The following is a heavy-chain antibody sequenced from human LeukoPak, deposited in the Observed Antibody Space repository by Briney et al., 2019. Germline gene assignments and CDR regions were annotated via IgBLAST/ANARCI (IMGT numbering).Heavy chain of an antibody. V-gene: IGHV4-30-2*01. J-gene: IGHJ5*02. Sequence: SETLSLTCAVSGGSISSGGYSWSWIRQPPGKGLEWIGYIYHSGSTYYNPSLKSRVTISVDRSKNQFPLKLSSVTAADTAVYYCARFFGADYGDYVGWFDPWGQGTLVTVSS. CDR2: IYHSGST. CDR3: ARFFGADYGDYVGWFDP. D-gene: IGHD4-17*01. CDR1: GGSISSGGYS.